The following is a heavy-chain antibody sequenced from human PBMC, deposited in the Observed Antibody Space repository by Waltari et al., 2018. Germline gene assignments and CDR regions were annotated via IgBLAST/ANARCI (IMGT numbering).Heavy chain of an antibody. CDR2: INADNDNT. Sequence: QVQLVQSAAEVKKPGASVKVSCRASGYTFSDHAMHWVRQAPGQRLEWMGWINADNDNTRYSQKFQGRVSITRDTSANTAYMELSGLKSEDTAVYYCLRGKCSFCWDVDYWCQGTLVTVSS. CDR1: GYTFSDHA. CDR3: LRGKCSFCWDVDY. D-gene: IGHD1-26*01. V-gene: IGHV1-3*01. J-gene: IGHJ4*02.